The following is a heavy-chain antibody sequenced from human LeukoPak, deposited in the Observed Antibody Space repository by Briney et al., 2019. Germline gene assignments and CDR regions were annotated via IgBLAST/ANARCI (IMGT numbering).Heavy chain of an antibody. V-gene: IGHV4-59*01. CDR1: GGSISSYY. CDR3: ARGVNSLWWDY. Sequence: ETLSLTCAVSGGSISSYYWSWVRQPPGKGLEWVGYIYYSGSTNYTPSLKSRVTISVDTSKNQFAMKLSSVTAADKAVYYCARGVNSLWWDYWGQGHLVTVSS. D-gene: IGHD4-23*01. CDR2: IYYSGST. J-gene: IGHJ4*02.